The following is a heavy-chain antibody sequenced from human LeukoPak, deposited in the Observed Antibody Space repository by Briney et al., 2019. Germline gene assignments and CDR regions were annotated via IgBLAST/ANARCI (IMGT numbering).Heavy chain of an antibody. CDR3: ARHGDFGGLHY. V-gene: IGHV3-72*01. Sequence: PGGSLRLSCVASGFTFGDHYMDWVRQAPGKGLEWVGRTRNKANSYTTHYAASVKGRFTISRDDSKNSLYPQMNSLKTEDTAVYYCARHGDFGGLHYWGQGTLVTVSS. D-gene: IGHD4-17*01. J-gene: IGHJ4*02. CDR1: GFTFGDHY. CDR2: TRNKANSYTT.